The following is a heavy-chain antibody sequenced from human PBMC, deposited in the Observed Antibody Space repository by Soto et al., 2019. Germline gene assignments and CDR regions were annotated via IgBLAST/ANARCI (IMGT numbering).Heavy chain of an antibody. J-gene: IGHJ4*02. Sequence: QVQLLESGGGVVQPGRSLRLSCAASGFTFSNYGMHWVRQAPGKGLEWVIVITYEGNVAYYADSVKGRFAISRDNSKNTQYLLMHSLRTEDTAMYSFEYEAPIANWYFDSWGQGTLVTVSS. CDR2: ITYEGNVA. CDR1: GFTFSNYG. D-gene: IGHD1-1*01. V-gene: IGHV3-30*18. CDR3: EYEAPIANWYFDS.